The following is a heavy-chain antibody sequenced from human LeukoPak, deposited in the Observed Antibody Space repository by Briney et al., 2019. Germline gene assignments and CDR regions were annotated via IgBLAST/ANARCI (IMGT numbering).Heavy chain of an antibody. V-gene: IGHV3-7*01. D-gene: IGHD6-19*01. Sequence: GGSLRLSCAASGFTFSSYWMSWVRQAPGKGLEWVANIKQDGSEKYYVDSVKGRFTISRDNSKNTLYLQMGSLRAEDMAVYYCARGDRIAVAGTDYWGQGTLVTVSS. CDR1: GFTFSSYW. J-gene: IGHJ4*02. CDR3: ARGDRIAVAGTDY. CDR2: IKQDGSEK.